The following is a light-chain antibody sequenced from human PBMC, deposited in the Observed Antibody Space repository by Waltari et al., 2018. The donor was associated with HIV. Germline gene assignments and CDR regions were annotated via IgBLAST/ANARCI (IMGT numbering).Light chain of an antibody. CDR2: DAT. CDR3: QQRSNWPPIT. CDR1: QSVSSY. J-gene: IGKJ5*01. Sequence: EIVLTQSPATLSLSPGERATLSCRASQSVSSYLAWYQQKPGQAPRLLIYDATNRATGIPGRFSGSGSVTNFTLTISSLEPEDFAVYYCQQRSNWPPITFGQGTRLDIK. V-gene: IGKV3-11*01.